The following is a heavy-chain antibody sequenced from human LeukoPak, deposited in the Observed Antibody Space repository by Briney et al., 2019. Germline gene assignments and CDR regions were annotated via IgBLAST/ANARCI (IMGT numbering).Heavy chain of an antibody. V-gene: IGHV3-64*01. D-gene: IGHD4-17*01. CDR2: ISKNGDST. CDR1: GFTFSSYA. CDR3: ARIDYSDQFFQH. J-gene: IGHJ1*01. Sequence: PGGSLRLSCAASGFTFSSYAMHWIRQAPGKGLEYVSAISKNGDSTFHAISVKDRFTISRDNSKNTLYLQMGSLRPEDMAVYYCARIDYSDQFFQHWGQGSLVTVSS.